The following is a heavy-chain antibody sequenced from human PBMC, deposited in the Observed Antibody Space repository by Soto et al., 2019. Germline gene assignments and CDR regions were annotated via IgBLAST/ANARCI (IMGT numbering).Heavy chain of an antibody. D-gene: IGHD3-3*01. CDR3: ASGGDTGLTIFGVVIGRPALDY. Sequence: GGSLRLSCAASGFTVSSNYMSWVRQAPGKGLEWVSVIYSGGSTYYADSVKGRFTISRDNSKNTLYLQMNSLRAEDTAVYYCASGGDTGLTIFGVVIGRPALDYWGQGTLVTVSS. CDR1: GFTVSSNY. V-gene: IGHV3-66*01. CDR2: IYSGGST. J-gene: IGHJ4*02.